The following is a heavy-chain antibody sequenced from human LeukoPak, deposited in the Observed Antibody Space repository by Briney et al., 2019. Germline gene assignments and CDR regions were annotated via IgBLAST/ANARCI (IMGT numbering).Heavy chain of an antibody. J-gene: IGHJ3*02. Sequence: GRSLRLSCAASGFTFDNYAMHWVRQAPGKGLEWVSGISWSSGSIGYADSVKGRFTISRDNAKNSLYLQMNSLRAEDTALYYCAKDPESDHSNYEITFDIWGQGTMVTVSS. CDR2: ISWSSGSI. V-gene: IGHV3-9*01. CDR1: GFTFDNYA. CDR3: AKDPESDHSNYEITFDI. D-gene: IGHD4-11*01.